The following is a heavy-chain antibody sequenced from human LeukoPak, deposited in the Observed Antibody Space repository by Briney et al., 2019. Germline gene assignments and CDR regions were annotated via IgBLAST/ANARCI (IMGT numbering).Heavy chain of an antibody. CDR1: GFTFSSYA. J-gene: IGHJ6*02. D-gene: IGHD6-13*01. Sequence: PGGSLRLSCAASGFTFSSYAMSWVRQAPGKGLEWVSAISGSGGSTYYADSVKGRFTISRDNSKNTLYLRMNSLRAEDTAVYYCAKAPRAAAGTYNGMDVWGQGTTVTVSS. V-gene: IGHV3-23*01. CDR2: ISGSGGST. CDR3: AKAPRAAAGTYNGMDV.